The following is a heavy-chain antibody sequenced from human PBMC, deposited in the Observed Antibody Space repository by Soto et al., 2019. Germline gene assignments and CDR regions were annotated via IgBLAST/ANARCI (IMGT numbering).Heavy chain of an antibody. D-gene: IGHD1-7*01. J-gene: IGHJ4*02. CDR1: GFSFSDYA. CDR3: TRDTKENNWNYV. CDR2: ITSSSSHI. V-gene: IGHV3-21*01. Sequence: PGGSLRLSCAASGFSFSDYALNWVRQAPGKGLEWVSSITSSSSHIYYADSVKGRFTISRDNAKNSVYLQMNSLRVEDTAVYYCTRDTKENNWNYVWGQGTLVTVSS.